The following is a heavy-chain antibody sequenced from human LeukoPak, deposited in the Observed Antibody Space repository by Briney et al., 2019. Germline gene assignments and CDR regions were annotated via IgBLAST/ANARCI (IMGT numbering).Heavy chain of an antibody. CDR3: ARHQVDYGDYVNAFDI. CDR2: IYYSGST. Sequence: SETLSLTCTVSGGSISSYYWSWIRQPPGKGLEWIGYIYYSGSTNYNPSLKSRATISVDTSKNQFSLKLSSVTAADTAVYYCARHQVDYGDYVNAFDIWGQGTMVTVSS. J-gene: IGHJ3*02. V-gene: IGHV4-59*08. CDR1: GGSISSYY. D-gene: IGHD4-17*01.